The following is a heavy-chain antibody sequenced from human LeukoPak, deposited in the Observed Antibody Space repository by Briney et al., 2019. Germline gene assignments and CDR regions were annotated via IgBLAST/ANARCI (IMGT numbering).Heavy chain of an antibody. CDR1: GGAISSYY. CDR2: IYYSGST. V-gene: IGHV4-59*01. D-gene: IGHD3-3*01. J-gene: IGHJ3*02. CDR3: ARDPSIFGVVNYAFDI. Sequence: PSETLSLTCTVSGGAISSYYWSWIRQPPGKGLEWIGYIYYSGSTDYNPSLKSRVTISVETSKNQFSLRLSSVTAADTAVYYCARDPSIFGVVNYAFDIWGQGKMVTVSS.